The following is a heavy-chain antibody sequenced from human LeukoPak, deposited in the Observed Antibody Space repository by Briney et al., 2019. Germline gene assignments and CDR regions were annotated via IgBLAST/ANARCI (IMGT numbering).Heavy chain of an antibody. D-gene: IGHD3-3*01. J-gene: IGHJ3*02. CDR1: GFTFSSYS. CDR3: ANGALYYDFWSGYYPHDAFDI. Sequence: PGGSLRLSCAASGFTFSSYSMNWVRQAPGKGLEWVSSISSSSSYIYYADSVKGRFTISRDNAKNALYLQMNSLRAEDTAVYYCANGALYYDFWSGYYPHDAFDIWGQGTMVTVSS. V-gene: IGHV3-21*04. CDR2: ISSSSSYI.